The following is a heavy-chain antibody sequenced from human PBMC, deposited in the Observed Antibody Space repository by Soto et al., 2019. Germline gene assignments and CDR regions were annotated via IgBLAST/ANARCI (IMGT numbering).Heavy chain of an antibody. CDR3: ARGGPPDY. CDR2: IYYSGST. V-gene: IGHV4-30-4*01. J-gene: IGHJ4*02. Sequence: SETLSLTCTVSGGSISSGDYYWSWIRQPPGKGLEWTGYIYYSGSTYYSPSLKSRITISVDTSKNQFSLKLSSVTAADTAVYYCARGGPPDYWGQGTLVTVSS. CDR1: GGSISSGDYY.